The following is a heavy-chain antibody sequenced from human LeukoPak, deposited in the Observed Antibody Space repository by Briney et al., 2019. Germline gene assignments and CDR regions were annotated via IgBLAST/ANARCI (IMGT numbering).Heavy chain of an antibody. Sequence: PGGSLRLSCAVSGFTFNNYAMSWVRQAPGKGPEWVSAISGSGGSTHYADSVKGRFTISRDNSKNTLYMQMNSLRAEDTAVYYCAKDTGDYDYWSGYYYFDYWGQGTLVTVSS. V-gene: IGHV3-23*01. CDR1: GFTFNNYA. J-gene: IGHJ4*02. CDR3: AKDTGDYDYWSGYYYFDY. CDR2: ISGSGGST. D-gene: IGHD3-3*01.